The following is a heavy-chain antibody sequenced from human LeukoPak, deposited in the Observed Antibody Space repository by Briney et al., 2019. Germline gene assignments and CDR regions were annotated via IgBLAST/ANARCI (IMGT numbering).Heavy chain of an antibody. Sequence: GRSLRLSCAASGFTFSSYAMSWVRQAPGKGLEWVSAISGSGGSTYYADSVKGRFTISRDNSKNTLYLQMNSLRAEDTAVYYRAKQFIAAPDAFDIWGQGTMVTVSS. CDR1: GFTFSSYA. D-gene: IGHD6-13*01. J-gene: IGHJ3*02. CDR2: ISGSGGST. V-gene: IGHV3-23*01. CDR3: AKQFIAAPDAFDI.